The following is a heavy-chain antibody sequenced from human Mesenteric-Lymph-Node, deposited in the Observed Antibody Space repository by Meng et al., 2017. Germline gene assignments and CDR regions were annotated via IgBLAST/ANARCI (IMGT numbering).Heavy chain of an antibody. CDR2: LYDGDST. J-gene: IGHJ3*02. Sequence: LSLTCAASGFIVSSNFMTWVRQAPGRGLEWVSSLYDGDSTFYTDSVKGRFTISRDNSKNTVYLQMNSLRTEDTAVYYCARGKFISSFYAGCFDMWGQGTMVTVSS. CDR3: ARGKFISSFYAGCFDM. V-gene: IGHV3-66*02. CDR1: GFIVSSNF. D-gene: IGHD6-13*01.